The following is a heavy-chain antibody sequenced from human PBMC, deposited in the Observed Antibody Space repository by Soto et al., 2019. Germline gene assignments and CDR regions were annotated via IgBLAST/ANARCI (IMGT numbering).Heavy chain of an antibody. D-gene: IGHD6-19*01. CDR1: GFTFSSYG. V-gene: IGHV3-30*18. CDR2: ISYDGSNK. J-gene: IGHJ4*02. Sequence: GGSLRLSCAASGFTFSSYGMHWVRQAPGKGLEWVAVISYDGSNKYYADSVKGRFTISRDNSKNTLYLQMNSLRAEDTAVYYCAKVEIPTAVAGTLDYWGQGTLVTVSS. CDR3: AKVEIPTAVAGTLDY.